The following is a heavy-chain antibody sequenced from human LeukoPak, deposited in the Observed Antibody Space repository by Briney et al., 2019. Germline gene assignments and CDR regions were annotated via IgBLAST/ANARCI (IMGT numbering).Heavy chain of an antibody. D-gene: IGHD2-15*01. CDR3: ARDRVCSGGSCYSYYYYGMDV. V-gene: IGHV4-34*09. CDR2: IYYSGST. Sequence: SETLSLTCAVYGGSFSGYYWSWIRQPPGKGLEWIGYIYYSGSTYYNPSLKSRVTISVDTSKNQFSLKLSSVTAADTAVYYCARDRVCSGGSCYSYYYYGMDVWGQGTTVTVSS. CDR1: GGSFSGYY. J-gene: IGHJ6*02.